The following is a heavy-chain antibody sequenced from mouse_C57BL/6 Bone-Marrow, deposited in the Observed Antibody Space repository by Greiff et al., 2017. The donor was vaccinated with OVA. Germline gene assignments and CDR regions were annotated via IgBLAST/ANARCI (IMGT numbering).Heavy chain of an antibody. D-gene: IGHD2-4*01. J-gene: IGHJ2*01. Sequence: EVQRVESGGGLVQPGGSLKLSCAASGFTFSDYGMAWVRQAPRKGPEWVAFISNLAYSIYYADTVTGRFTISREHAKNTLYLEMSRLRSEDTAMYYCARQGGYDYDEGFDYWGQGTTLTVSS. CDR3: ARQGGYDYDEGFDY. CDR2: ISNLAYSI. CDR1: GFTFSDYG. V-gene: IGHV5-15*01.